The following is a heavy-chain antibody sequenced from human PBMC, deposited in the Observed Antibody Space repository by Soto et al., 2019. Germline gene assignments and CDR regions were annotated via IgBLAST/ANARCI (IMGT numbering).Heavy chain of an antibody. J-gene: IGHJ4*02. V-gene: IGHV3-7*01. CDR2: INQDGSEK. Sequence: GGSLRPSCAASGFIFRSYWMSWVRQAPGKGLEWVANINQDGSEKYYVDSVRGRFIISRDNAENSLYLQMNRLRAEDTALYYCARDGVAAGLYLDNWGQGTLVTVSS. CDR3: ARDGVAAGLYLDN. D-gene: IGHD2-15*01. CDR1: GFIFRSYW.